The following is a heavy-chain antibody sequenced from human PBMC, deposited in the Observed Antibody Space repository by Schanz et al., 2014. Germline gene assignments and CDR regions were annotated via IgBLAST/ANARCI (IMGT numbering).Heavy chain of an antibody. V-gene: IGHV3-30*04. J-gene: IGHJ3*02. Sequence: QVQLVESGGGVVQPGRSLRLSCAASGFSFSTYAMHWVRQAPGKGLEWVAVILYDGSKTYYADSVKGRFTISRDNSKNTLSLQMNSLRAEDTAVYYCEREEGYGYGPGAFDIWGQGTMVTVSS. CDR3: EREEGYGYGPGAFDI. CDR1: GFSFSTYA. CDR2: ILYDGSKT. D-gene: IGHD5-18*01.